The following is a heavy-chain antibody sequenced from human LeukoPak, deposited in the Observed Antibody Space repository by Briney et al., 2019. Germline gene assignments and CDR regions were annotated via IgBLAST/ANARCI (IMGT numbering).Heavy chain of an antibody. CDR1: GGSISSYY. D-gene: IGHD6-13*01. V-gene: IGHV4-59*01. CDR2: IYYSGST. J-gene: IGHJ1*01. CDR3: ARGGLRSSWYAEYFQH. Sequence: PSETLSLTCTVSGGSISSYYWSWTRQPPGKGLEWIGYIYYSGSTNYNPSLKSRVTISVDTSKNQFSLKLSSVTAADTAVYYCARGGLRSSWYAEYFQHWGQGTLVTVSS.